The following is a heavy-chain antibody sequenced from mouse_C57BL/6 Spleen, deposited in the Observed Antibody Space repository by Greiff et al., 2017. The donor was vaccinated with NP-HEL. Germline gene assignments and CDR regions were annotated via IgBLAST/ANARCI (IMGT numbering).Heavy chain of an antibody. Sequence: EVMLVESGGGLVQPGGSLSLSCAASGFTFTDYYMSWVRQPPGKALEWLGFIRNKANGYTTEYSASVKGRFTISRDNSQSILYLQMNALRAEDSATYYGARYRGGPGDWYFDGWGTGTTVTVSS. V-gene: IGHV7-3*01. CDR1: GFTFTDYY. CDR2: IRNKANGYTT. CDR3: ARYRGGPGDWYFDG. J-gene: IGHJ1*03. D-gene: IGHD3-3*01.